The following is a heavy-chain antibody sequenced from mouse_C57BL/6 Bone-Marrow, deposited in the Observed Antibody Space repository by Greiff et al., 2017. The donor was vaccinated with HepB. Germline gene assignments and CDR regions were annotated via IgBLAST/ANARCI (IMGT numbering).Heavy chain of an antibody. CDR1: GFTFSDYY. V-gene: IGHV5-16*01. D-gene: IGHD1-1*01. Sequence: EVMLVESEGGLVQPGSSMKLSCTASGFTFSDYYMAWVRQVPEKGLEWVANINYDGSSTYYLDSLKSRFIISRDNAKNILYLQMSSLKSEDTATYYCARERDYGSSGRNVDVWGTGTTVTVSS. CDR2: INYDGSST. CDR3: ARERDYGSSGRNVDV. J-gene: IGHJ1*03.